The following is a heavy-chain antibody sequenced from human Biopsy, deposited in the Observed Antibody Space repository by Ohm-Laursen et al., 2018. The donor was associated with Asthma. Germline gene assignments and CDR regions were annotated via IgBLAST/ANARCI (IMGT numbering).Heavy chain of an antibody. CDR1: GYTFTSYT. CDR2: ISPDSGNT. J-gene: IGHJ4*02. Sequence: ASVKVSCKASGYTFTSYTITWVRQAPGQGLEWMGWISPDSGNTNYAQKLQGRVTMTTDTSTDTAYMELRSLRSDDTAVYYCARHPYNFGGFDYWGQGSLVLVSS. D-gene: IGHD5-24*01. V-gene: IGHV1-18*01. CDR3: ARHPYNFGGFDY.